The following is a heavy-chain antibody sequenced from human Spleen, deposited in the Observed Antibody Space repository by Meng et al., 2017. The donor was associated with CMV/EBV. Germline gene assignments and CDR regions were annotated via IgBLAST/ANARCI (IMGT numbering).Heavy chain of an antibody. CDR3: TRDETIAYFDY. V-gene: IGHV1-46*01. CDR1: GYNFTGYY. CDR2: INPSGGST. J-gene: IGHJ4*02. Sequence: ASVKVSCKASGYNFTGYYMHWVRQAPGQGLEWMGIINPSGGSTSYAQKFQGRVTMTRDTSTSTVYMELSSLKSEDTAVYYCTRDETIAYFDYWGQGTLVTVS. D-gene: IGHD1-1*01.